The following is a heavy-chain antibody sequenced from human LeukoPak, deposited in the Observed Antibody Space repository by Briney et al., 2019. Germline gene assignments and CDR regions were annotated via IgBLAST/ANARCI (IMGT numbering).Heavy chain of an antibody. CDR1: GGSISSSSYY. CDR2: IYYSGST. J-gene: IGHJ5*02. CDR3: ARSYCSSTSCYFPSSWFDP. Sequence: SETLSLTCTVSGGSISSSSYYWGWIRQPPGKGLEWIGSIYYSGSTYYNPSLKSRVTISVDASKNQFSLKLSSVTAADTAVYYCARSYCSSTSCYFPSSWFDPWGQGTLVTVSS. D-gene: IGHD2-2*01. V-gene: IGHV4-39*01.